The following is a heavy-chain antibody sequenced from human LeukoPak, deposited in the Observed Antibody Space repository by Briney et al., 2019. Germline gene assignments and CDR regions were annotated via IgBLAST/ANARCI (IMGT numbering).Heavy chain of an antibody. CDR2: ISSSSSYI. CDR3: ARDFHRRYYDSSGYNAFDI. CDR1: GFTFSSYS. Sequence: GGSLRLSCAASGFTFSSYSMNWVRQAPGKGLEWVSFISSSSSYIYYADSVKGRFTISRDNAKDSLYVEMNSLRAEDTAVYYCARDFHRRYYDSSGYNAFDIWGQGTMVTVSS. J-gene: IGHJ3*02. D-gene: IGHD3-22*01. V-gene: IGHV3-21*01.